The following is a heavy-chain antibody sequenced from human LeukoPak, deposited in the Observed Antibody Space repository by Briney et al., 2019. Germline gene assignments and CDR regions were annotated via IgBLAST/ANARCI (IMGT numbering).Heavy chain of an antibody. CDR2: TYYRSKWCA. CDR3: ARDLGTSGWYTFDF. D-gene: IGHD6-19*01. J-gene: IGHJ5*01. CDR1: GDSVSSKNGA. V-gene: IGHV6-1*01. Sequence: SQTLSLTCAISGDSVSSKNGAWNWIRQSPSRGLEWLGRTYYRSKWCAEYADSVKGRVTISPDTSKNQFSLHVYPVTPEDTAVYYCARDLGTSGWYTFDFWGQGTLVTVSS.